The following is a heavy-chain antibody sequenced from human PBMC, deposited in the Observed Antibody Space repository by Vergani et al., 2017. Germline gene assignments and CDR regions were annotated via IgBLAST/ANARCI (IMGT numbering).Heavy chain of an antibody. D-gene: IGHD6-19*01. J-gene: IGHJ4*02. Sequence: EVQLLESGGGLVQPGGSLRLSCAASGFTFSSYAMSWVRQAPGKGLEWVSAISGSGDSTYYADSVKGRFTISRDNSKNTLYLQMNSLRAEDTAVYYCAKYYSSGRGVPVGYWGQGTLVTVSS. CDR2: ISGSGDST. CDR3: AKYYSSGRGVPVGY. CDR1: GFTFSSYA. V-gene: IGHV3-23*01.